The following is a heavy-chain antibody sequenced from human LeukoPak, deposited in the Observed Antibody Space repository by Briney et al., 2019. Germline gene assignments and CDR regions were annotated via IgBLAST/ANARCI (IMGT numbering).Heavy chain of an antibody. Sequence: PGGSLRLSCAASGFTFSSYEMNWVRQAPGKGLEWVSYISSSGSTIYYADSVKGRFTISRDNAKNSLYLQMNSLRAEDTAVYYCVREEAIHHDYFDFWGQGTLVTVSS. CDR2: ISSSGSTI. J-gene: IGHJ4*02. CDR3: VREEAIHHDYFDF. V-gene: IGHV3-48*03. CDR1: GFTFSSYE. D-gene: IGHD2-21*01.